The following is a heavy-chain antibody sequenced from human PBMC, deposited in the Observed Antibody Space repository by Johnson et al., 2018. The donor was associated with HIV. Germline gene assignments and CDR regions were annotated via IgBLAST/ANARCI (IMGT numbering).Heavy chain of an antibody. V-gene: IGHV3-66*01. CDR2: IYSGGST. CDR3: ASEVRGVLDI. CDR1: GFTVSSNY. J-gene: IGHJ3*02. D-gene: IGHD3-10*01. Sequence: EVQLVESGGGLIQPGGSLRLSCAASGFTVSSNYMSWVRQAPGKGLEWVSVIYSGGSTYYADSVKGRFTISRDNAKNSLYLQMNSLRVEDTAVYYCASEVRGVLDIWGQGTMVTVAS.